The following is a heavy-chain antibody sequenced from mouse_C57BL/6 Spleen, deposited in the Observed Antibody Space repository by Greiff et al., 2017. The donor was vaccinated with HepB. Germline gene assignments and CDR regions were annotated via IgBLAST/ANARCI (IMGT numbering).Heavy chain of an antibody. CDR2: INPSNGGT. CDR1: GYTFTSYW. D-gene: IGHD1-1*01. CDR3: AKGDYGSSYNYAMDY. J-gene: IGHJ4*01. V-gene: IGHV1-53*01. Sequence: QVQLQQPGTELVKPGASVKLSSKASGYTFTSYWMHWVKQRPGQGLEWIGNINPSNGGTNYNEKFKSKATLTVDKSSSTAYMQLSSLTSEDSAVYYCAKGDYGSSYNYAMDYWGQGTSVTVSS.